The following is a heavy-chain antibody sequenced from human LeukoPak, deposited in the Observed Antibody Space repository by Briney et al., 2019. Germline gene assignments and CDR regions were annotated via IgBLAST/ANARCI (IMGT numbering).Heavy chain of an antibody. J-gene: IGHJ4*02. V-gene: IGHV1-2*02. Sequence: ASVNVSFMPSGYTFTGQYIHWERQAPGQGPEWMGWINPNSGGTNYAQKFQGRVTMTRDTSISTAYMEVSSLRSDDTAVYYCARSYSYDSSGYYGAKWCQGTLVTVSS. CDR1: GYTFTGQY. CDR3: ARSYSYDSSGYYGAK. D-gene: IGHD3-22*01. CDR2: INPNSGGT.